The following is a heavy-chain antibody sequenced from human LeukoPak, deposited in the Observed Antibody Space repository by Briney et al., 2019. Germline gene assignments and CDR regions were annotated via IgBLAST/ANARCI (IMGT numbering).Heavy chain of an antibody. V-gene: IGHV3-7*03. D-gene: IGHD3-16*01. Sequence: GGFLRLSCAASGFTFSSYWMSWVRQAPGKGLEWVANIKQDGSEKYYVDSVKGRFTISRDNAKNSLYLQMNSLRVEDTALYYCAKALTDHQDLDAFDFWGQGTVVTVPP. CDR1: GFTFSSYW. CDR3: AKALTDHQDLDAFDF. J-gene: IGHJ3*01. CDR2: IKQDGSEK.